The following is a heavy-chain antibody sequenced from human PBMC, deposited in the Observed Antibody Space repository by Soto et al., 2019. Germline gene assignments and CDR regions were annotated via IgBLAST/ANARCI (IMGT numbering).Heavy chain of an antibody. V-gene: IGHV4-4*07. CDR2: IYTSGST. J-gene: IGHJ6*02. CDR3: ARDHPSIRGSSAYYYYYYGMDV. Sequence: PSETLSLTCTVSGGSISSYYWSWIRQPAGKGLEWIGRIYTSGSTNYNPSLKSRVTMSVDTSKNQFSLKLSSVTAADTAVYYCARDHPSIRGSSAYYYYYYGMDVWGQGTTVTVSS. CDR1: GGSISSYY. D-gene: IGHD6-6*01.